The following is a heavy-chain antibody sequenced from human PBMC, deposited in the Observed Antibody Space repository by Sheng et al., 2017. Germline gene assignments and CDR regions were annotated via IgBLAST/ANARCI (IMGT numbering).Heavy chain of an antibody. Sequence: QVHLVESGGGVVQPGRSLRLSCEASGFTFSDYTMHWVRQAPGKGLEWVTLISYAGSKNHADSVKGRFTISRDNSKNTLYLQMSSVRAEDTAVYYCARDDKRPGNAFDVWGQGTMATFS. V-gene: IGHV3-30*04. CDR3: ARDDKRPGNAFDV. CDR2: ISYAGSK. CDR1: GFTFSDYT. J-gene: IGHJ3*01.